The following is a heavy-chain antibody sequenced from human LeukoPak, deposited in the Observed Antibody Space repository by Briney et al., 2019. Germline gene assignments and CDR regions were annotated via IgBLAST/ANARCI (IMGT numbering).Heavy chain of an antibody. V-gene: IGHV3-21*01. CDR3: ANGYGDYGGDY. CDR1: GFTFSSYS. CDR2: ISSSSSYI. D-gene: IGHD4-17*01. Sequence: TTGGSLRLSCAASGFTFSSYSMNWVRQAPGKGLEWVSSISSSSSYIYYADSVKGRFTISRDNAKNSLYLQMNSLGAEDTAVYYCANGYGDYGGDYWGQGTLVTVSS. J-gene: IGHJ4*02.